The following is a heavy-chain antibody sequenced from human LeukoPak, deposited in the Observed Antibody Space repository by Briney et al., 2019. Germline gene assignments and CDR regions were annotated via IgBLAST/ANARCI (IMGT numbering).Heavy chain of an antibody. J-gene: IGHJ3*02. D-gene: IGHD3-22*01. CDR3: ARAMIGGGAFDI. CDR2: MNPNSGNT. CDR1: GYTFTSYG. Sequence: ASVKVSCKASGYTFTSYGISWVRQATGQGLEWMGWMNPNSGNTGYAQKFQGRVTMTRNTSISTAYMELSSLRSEDTAVYYCARAMIGGGAFDIWGQGTMVTVSS. V-gene: IGHV1-8*02.